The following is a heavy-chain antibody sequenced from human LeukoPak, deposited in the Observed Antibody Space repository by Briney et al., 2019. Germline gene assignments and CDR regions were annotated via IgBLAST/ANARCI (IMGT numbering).Heavy chain of an antibody. CDR2: INHSGST. CDR3: ARHSSSWDFDY. Sequence: SETLSLTCAVYGGSFSGYYWSWIRQPPGKGLEWIGEINHSGSTYYNPSLKSRVTISVDTSKNQFSLKLSSVTAADTAVYYCARHSSSWDFDYWGQGTLVTVSS. J-gene: IGHJ4*02. CDR1: GGSFSGYY. V-gene: IGHV4-34*01. D-gene: IGHD6-13*01.